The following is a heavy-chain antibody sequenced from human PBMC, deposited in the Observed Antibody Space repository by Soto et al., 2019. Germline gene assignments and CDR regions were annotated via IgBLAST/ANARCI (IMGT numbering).Heavy chain of an antibody. CDR3: ARHLFKLGRTRFHDVFDI. V-gene: IGHV5-51*07. CDR1: VDSLSRHW. D-gene: IGHD2-2*01. Sequence: VKISYKGSVDSLSRHWRSWEHQITEKVLEWMGIIYPGDSDTRYSPSFQGEVTLSVDRSITTAYMQWSSLKASDTAMYYCARHLFKLGRTRFHDVFDICGQAPMLTVYS. J-gene: IGHJ3*02. CDR2: IYPGDSDT.